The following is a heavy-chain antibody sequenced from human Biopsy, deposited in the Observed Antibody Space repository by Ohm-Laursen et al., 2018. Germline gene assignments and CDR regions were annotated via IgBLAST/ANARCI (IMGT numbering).Heavy chain of an antibody. CDR1: GDSISNSY. Sequence: SDTLSLTCIVSGDSISNSYWTWIRQPPGKGLEWIGRFYSSGSSSYNPSLKSRVTMSIDASMNQFSLKLTSVTAADTAVYYCAKARTLDTAIDFDYWGQGTLVTVSS. CDR3: AKARTLDTAIDFDY. CDR2: FYSSGSS. D-gene: IGHD5-18*01. V-gene: IGHV4-4*07. J-gene: IGHJ4*02.